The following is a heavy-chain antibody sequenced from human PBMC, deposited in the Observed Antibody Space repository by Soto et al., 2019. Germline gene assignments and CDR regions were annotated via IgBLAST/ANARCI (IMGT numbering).Heavy chain of an antibody. J-gene: IGHJ6*04. CDR3: ARDPPISGTAYYYYGMDV. V-gene: IGHV3-53*01. Sequence: PGGSLRLSCAASGFTVSSNYMSWVRQAPGKGLEWVSVIYSGGSTYYADSVKGRFTISRDNSKNTLYLQMNSLRAEDTAVYYCARDPPISGTAYYYYGMDVWGKGTTVTVPS. D-gene: IGHD1-1*01. CDR2: IYSGGST. CDR1: GFTVSSNY.